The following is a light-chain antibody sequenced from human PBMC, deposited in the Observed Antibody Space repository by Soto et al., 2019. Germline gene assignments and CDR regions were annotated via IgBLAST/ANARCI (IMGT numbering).Light chain of an antibody. J-gene: IGKJ2*01. V-gene: IGKV1-5*01. Sequence: DIQMTQSPSTLSASVGDRVTITCRASQSISSWLAWYQQKPGKAPKLLIYDASSLESGFPSRFSGSGSGTVFTFSISILQPDDFATYYFQQYNSYLYTFGQGTKVDIK. CDR1: QSISSW. CDR3: QQYNSYLYT. CDR2: DAS.